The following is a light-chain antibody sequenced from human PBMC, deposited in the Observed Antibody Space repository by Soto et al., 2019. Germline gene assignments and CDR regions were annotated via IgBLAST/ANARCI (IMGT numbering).Light chain of an antibody. J-gene: IGKJ2*01. CDR3: QQYDSSSPT. CDR2: DAS. V-gene: IGKV1-5*01. Sequence: DIQMTQSPSTLSASVGDGVTITCRASQNIRVWLAWYQQRPGKAPKFLIYDASSLETGVPSRFSGSGPGTEFTLAIRRLQPDVFATYYCQQYDSSSPTFGHGTKLEIK. CDR1: QNIRVW.